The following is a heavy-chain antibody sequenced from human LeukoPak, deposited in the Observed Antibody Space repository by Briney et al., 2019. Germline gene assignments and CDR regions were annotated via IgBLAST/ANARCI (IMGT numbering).Heavy chain of an antibody. J-gene: IGHJ6*02. D-gene: IGHD3-9*01. CDR2: ISYDGSNK. Sequence: HLGGSLRLSCAASGFTFSSYGMHWVRQAPGKGLEWVAVISYDGSNKYYADSVKGRFTISRDNSKNTLYLQMNSLRAEDTAVYYCAKVPSYYDILTGYYPEYYYYGMDVWGQGTTVTVSS. CDR3: AKVPSYYDILTGYYPEYYYYGMDV. CDR1: GFTFSSYG. V-gene: IGHV3-30*18.